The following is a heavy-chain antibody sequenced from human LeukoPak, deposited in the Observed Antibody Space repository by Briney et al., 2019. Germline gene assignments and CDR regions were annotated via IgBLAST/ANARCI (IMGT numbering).Heavy chain of an antibody. CDR1: GGSISSSSYY. J-gene: IGHJ4*02. V-gene: IGHV4-39*07. CDR2: IYYSGST. D-gene: IGHD3-16*01. CDR3: ARERIGGRDY. Sequence: SETLSLTCTVSGGSISSSSYYWGWIRQPPGKGLEWIGSIYYSGSTYYNPSLKSRVTISVDTSKNQFSLKLSSVTAADTAVYYCARERIGGRDYWGQGTLVTVSS.